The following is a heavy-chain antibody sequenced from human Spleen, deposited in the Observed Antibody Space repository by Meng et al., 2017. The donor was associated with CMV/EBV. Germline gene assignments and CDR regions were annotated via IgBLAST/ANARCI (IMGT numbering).Heavy chain of an antibody. V-gene: IGHV4-34*01. CDR3: ARSPMDFYGIFGVPTTFDF. J-gene: IGHJ4*01. CDR2: INHSGST. D-gene: IGHD3-3*01. CDR1: GESFSDYY. Sequence: SETLSLTCAVYGESFSDYYWTWIRQTPGKGLEWVGQINHSGSTTYNPSLKSRVSMSVDTSKSQFSLKLNSGTAADTAVYFCARSPMDFYGIFGVPTTFDFWGHGTPVTVSS.